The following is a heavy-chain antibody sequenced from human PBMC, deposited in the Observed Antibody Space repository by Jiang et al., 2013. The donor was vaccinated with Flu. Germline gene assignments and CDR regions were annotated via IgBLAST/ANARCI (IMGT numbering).Heavy chain of an antibody. CDR1: GFTFRSYS. Sequence: VQLVESGGGLVKPGGSLRLSCAASGFTFRSYSMNWVRQAPGKGLEWVSSITSGSSYIYYADSVKGRFTISRDNANNSLSLQMNSLRAEDTAVYYCARTRSTNCFDPWGQGNPGHRLL. V-gene: IGHV3-21*01. J-gene: IGHJ5*02. CDR3: ARTRSTNCFDP. D-gene: IGHD3-10*01. CDR2: ITSGSSYI.